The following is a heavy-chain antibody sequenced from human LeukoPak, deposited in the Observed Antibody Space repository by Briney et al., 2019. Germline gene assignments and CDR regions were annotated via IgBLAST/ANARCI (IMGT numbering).Heavy chain of an antibody. J-gene: IGHJ4*02. V-gene: IGHV1-46*01. CDR3: ARGPSPHKEWLVPYFDY. D-gene: IGHD6-19*01. CDR1: GYTFTSHF. CDR2: INPRGGST. Sequence: ASVKVSCKASGYTFTSHFMHWVRQAPGQGLEWMGIINPRGGSTSYTQKFQGRVTMTRDTSTSTVYMELSSLRSEDTAVYYCARGPSPHKEWLVPYFDYWGQGTLVTVSS.